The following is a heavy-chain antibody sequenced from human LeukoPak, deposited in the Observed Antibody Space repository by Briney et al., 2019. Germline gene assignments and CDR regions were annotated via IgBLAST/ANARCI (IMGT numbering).Heavy chain of an antibody. J-gene: IGHJ6*04. Sequence: SETLSLTCAVYGGSFSGYYWSWIRQPPGKGLEWIGEITHSGSTNYNPSLKSRVTISADTSKNQFSLKLSSVTAADTAVYYCASPPDVWGKGTTVTVSS. V-gene: IGHV4-34*01. CDR3: ASPPDV. CDR1: GGSFSGYY. CDR2: ITHSGST.